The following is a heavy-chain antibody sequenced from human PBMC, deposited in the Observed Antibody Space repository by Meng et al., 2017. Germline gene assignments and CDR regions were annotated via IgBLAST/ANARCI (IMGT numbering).Heavy chain of an antibody. V-gene: IGHV1-69*01. Sequence: QVQLVQSGAEVKKPGSAVKVSCKASGGTFNSYAISWVRQAPGQGLEWMGGIIPIFGTANYAQKFQGRVTITADESTSTAYMELSSLRSEDTAVYYCARDDYSNYLPFDYWGQGTLVTVSS. D-gene: IGHD4-11*01. J-gene: IGHJ4*02. CDR2: IIPIFGTA. CDR3: ARDDYSNYLPFDY. CDR1: GGTFNSYA.